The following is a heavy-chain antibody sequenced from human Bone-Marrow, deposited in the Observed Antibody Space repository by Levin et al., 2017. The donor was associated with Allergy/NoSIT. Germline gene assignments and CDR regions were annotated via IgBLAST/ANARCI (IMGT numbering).Heavy chain of an antibody. CDR3: AKRRDIVVVVTGRPDFDY. D-gene: IGHD2-15*01. V-gene: IGHV3-23*01. CDR1: GFTLTSYT. Sequence: GGSLRLSCAASGFTLTSYTMNWVRQAPGKGLEWVSSIGGDGSNTYYADSVKGRFTISRDISKNTLYLQMNTLRAEDTAVYYCAKRRDIVVVVTGRPDFDYWGQGTLVTVSS. CDR2: IGGDGSNT. J-gene: IGHJ4*02.